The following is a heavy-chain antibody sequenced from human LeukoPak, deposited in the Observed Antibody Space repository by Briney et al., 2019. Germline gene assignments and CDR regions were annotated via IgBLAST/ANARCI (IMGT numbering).Heavy chain of an antibody. J-gene: IGHJ4*02. CDR3: ARVSGWAYN. CDR1: GFTFSSYS. Sequence: GGSLRLSCAASGFTFSSYSMNRVRQAPGKGLEWVSYISSSSSTIYYADSVKGRFTISRDNAKNTLYLQMNSLRAEDTAVYYCARVSGWAYNWGQGTLVTVSS. D-gene: IGHD3-16*01. V-gene: IGHV3-48*01. CDR2: ISSSSSTI.